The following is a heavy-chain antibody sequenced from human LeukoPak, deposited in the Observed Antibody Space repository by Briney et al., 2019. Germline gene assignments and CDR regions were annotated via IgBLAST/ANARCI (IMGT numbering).Heavy chain of an antibody. Sequence: GGSLRLSCAVSGFTVSSNYMSWVRQAPGKGLEWVSVIYSGGSTYYADSVKGRFTISRDNSKNTLYLQMNSLRAEDTAVYYCARGLGYCSTTTCLLPFGDRGQGTLVTVSS. J-gene: IGHJ4*02. V-gene: IGHV3-53*01. CDR1: GFTVSSNY. CDR2: IYSGGST. CDR3: ARGLGYCSTTTCLLPFGD. D-gene: IGHD2-2*01.